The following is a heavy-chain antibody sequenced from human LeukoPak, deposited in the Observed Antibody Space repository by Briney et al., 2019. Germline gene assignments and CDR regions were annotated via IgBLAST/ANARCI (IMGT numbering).Heavy chain of an antibody. CDR3: TRRGGSSSSDWFDL. Sequence: PSETLSLTCTVSGGSISNYYWSWIRQPPGKGVEWIGYVYYTGSTSSNPSLTSRVTISGDTSKNQFSLKLSSVTAADTAVYYCTRRGGSSSSDWFDLWGQGTLVIVSS. D-gene: IGHD6-6*01. CDR1: GGSISNYY. J-gene: IGHJ5*02. CDR2: VYYTGST. V-gene: IGHV4-59*08.